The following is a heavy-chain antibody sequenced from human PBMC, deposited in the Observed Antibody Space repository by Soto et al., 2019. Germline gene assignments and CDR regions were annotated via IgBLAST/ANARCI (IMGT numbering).Heavy chain of an antibody. CDR1: GGSFSGYY. CDR3: AREDYDFWSGYDGEFDY. D-gene: IGHD3-3*01. J-gene: IGHJ4*02. CDR2: INHSGST. Sequence: SETLSLTCAVYGGSFSGYYWSWIRQPPGKGLEWIGEINHSGSTNYNPSLKSRVTISVDTSKNQFSLKLSSVTAADTAVYYCAREDYDFWSGYDGEFDYWGQGTLVTVSS. V-gene: IGHV4-34*01.